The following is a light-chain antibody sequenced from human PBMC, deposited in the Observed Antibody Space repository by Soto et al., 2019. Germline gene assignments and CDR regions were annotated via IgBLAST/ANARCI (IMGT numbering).Light chain of an antibody. J-gene: IGKJ1*01. CDR1: QTVFSN. CDR3: HQYNDWPRT. V-gene: IGKV3-15*01. Sequence: EIVMTQSPATLSVSPGERATLSCRASQTVFSNLAWYQQKPGQAPGLLIYGASTRATDIPTRFSGSGSGTEFTLTISSLQSEDFAVYYCHQYNDWPRTFGQGTKVESK. CDR2: GAS.